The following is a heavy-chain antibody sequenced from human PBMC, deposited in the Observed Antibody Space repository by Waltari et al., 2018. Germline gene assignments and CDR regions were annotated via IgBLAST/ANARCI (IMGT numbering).Heavy chain of an antibody. CDR1: GFTFSNAW. CDR3: TRDIVATIWVDY. D-gene: IGHD5-12*01. V-gene: IGHV3-15*01. Sequence: EVQLVESGGGLVKPGGSLRLSCAASGFTFSNAWMSWVRQAPGKGLEWVGRIKSKTDCGTTDYAAPVKGRFTISRDDSKNPLYLQMNSLKTEDTAVYYCTRDIVATIWVDYWGQGTLVTVSS. J-gene: IGHJ4*02. CDR2: IKSKTDCGTT.